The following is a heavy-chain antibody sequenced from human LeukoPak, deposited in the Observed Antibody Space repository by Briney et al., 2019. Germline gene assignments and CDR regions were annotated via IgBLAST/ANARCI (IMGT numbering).Heavy chain of an antibody. Sequence: PGRSLRLSCAASGFTFDDYAMHWVRQAPGKGLEWVSGISWNSGSIGYADSVKGRFTISRDNAKNSLYLQMNSLRAEDTALYYCAKDHISLSDPLLYYFDYWGQGTLVTVSS. CDR3: AKDHISLSDPLLYYFDY. CDR2: ISWNSGSI. D-gene: IGHD1-14*01. CDR1: GFTFDDYA. V-gene: IGHV3-9*01. J-gene: IGHJ4*02.